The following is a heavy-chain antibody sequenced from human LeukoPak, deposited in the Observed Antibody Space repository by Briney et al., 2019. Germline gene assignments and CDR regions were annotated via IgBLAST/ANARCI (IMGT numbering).Heavy chain of an antibody. V-gene: IGHV4-38-2*02. CDR2: IYNSGST. Sequence: SETLSLTCTVSGYSISSGYYWGWIRQPPGKGLEWIGSIYNSGSTYYNPSLKSRVTISVDTSKNQFSLKLSSVTAADTAVYYCARDYYGSGSSLFDPWGQGTLVTVSS. D-gene: IGHD3-10*01. J-gene: IGHJ5*02. CDR1: GYSISSGYY. CDR3: ARDYYGSGSSLFDP.